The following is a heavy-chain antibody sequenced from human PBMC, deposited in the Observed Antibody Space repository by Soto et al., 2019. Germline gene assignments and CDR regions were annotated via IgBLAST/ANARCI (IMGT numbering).Heavy chain of an antibody. D-gene: IGHD6-19*01. Sequence: LSLSCAASGFTFSSSWMHWVRQAPGKGLEWVAVISYYGSNKYYADSVKGRFTISRDNSKNTLYLQMNSLRAEDTAVYYCAKVEVAVYYYGMDVWGQGTTVTVSS. CDR3: AKVEVAVYYYGMDV. J-gene: IGHJ6*02. CDR2: ISYYGSNK. V-gene: IGHV3-30*18. CDR1: GFTFSSSW.